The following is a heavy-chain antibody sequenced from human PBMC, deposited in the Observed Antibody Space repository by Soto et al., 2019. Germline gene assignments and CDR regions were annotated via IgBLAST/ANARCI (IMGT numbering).Heavy chain of an antibody. CDR3: AGGPWLLDF. J-gene: IGHJ4*02. V-gene: IGHV3-53*03. D-gene: IGHD2-15*01. CDR2: IYSAGTT. CDR1: GLTVSRNY. Sequence: PGGSLRLSCAASGLTVSRNYMTWVRQAPGKGLECVSIIYSAGTTYYTESVKGRFIISRDNSKNTLYLQMNSLKDEDTAVYYCAGGPWLLDFWGQGTLVTVSS.